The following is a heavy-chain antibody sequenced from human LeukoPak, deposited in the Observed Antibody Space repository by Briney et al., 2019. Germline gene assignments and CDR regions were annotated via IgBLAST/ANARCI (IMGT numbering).Heavy chain of an antibody. CDR2: IIPIFGTA. CDR1: GGTFSSYA. V-gene: IGHV1-69*13. J-gene: IGHJ6*03. CDR3: ARVRRQQLANYYYYMDV. Sequence: SVKVSCKASGGTFSSYAISWVRQAPGQGLEWMGGIIPIFGTANYAQKFQGRVTITADESTSTAYMELSSLRSEDTAVYYCARVRRQQLANYYYYMDVWGKGTTVTISS. D-gene: IGHD6-13*01.